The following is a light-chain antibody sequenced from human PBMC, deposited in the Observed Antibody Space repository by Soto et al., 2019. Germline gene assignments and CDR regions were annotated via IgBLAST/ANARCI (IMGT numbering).Light chain of an antibody. CDR2: HDR. V-gene: IGLV3-21*04. CDR3: QVRDGRSDVV. CDR1: NIGSKS. Sequence: SYELTQPPSVSVAPGGTAIITCAGYNIGSKSVHWYQQTSGRAPVTVICHDRQRPSGIPERFSGSNSGLTATLTINKVEAGDEADYYCQVRDGRSDVVFGGGTKLTVL. J-gene: IGLJ2*01.